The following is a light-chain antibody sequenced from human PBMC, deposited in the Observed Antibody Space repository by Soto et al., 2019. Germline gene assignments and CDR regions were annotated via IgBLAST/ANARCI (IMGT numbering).Light chain of an antibody. V-gene: IGKV1-5*03. CDR2: KAS. Sequence: DIQMTQSPSTLSASVGDRVTITCRASQSISNWLARYQQKPGRAPKLLISKASSLESGVPYGFSGRGAGTEFTLTLNSLQPDDLATYNWQQYNSGWTFGQGTKVEIK. J-gene: IGKJ1*01. CDR1: QSISNW. CDR3: QQYNSGWT.